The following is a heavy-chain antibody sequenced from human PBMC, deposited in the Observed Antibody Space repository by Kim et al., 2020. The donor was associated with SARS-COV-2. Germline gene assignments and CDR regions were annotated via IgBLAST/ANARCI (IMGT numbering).Heavy chain of an antibody. V-gene: IGHV4-34*01. CDR2: INHSGST. D-gene: IGHD6-6*01. Sequence: SETLSLTCAVYGGSFSGYYWSWIRQPPGKGLEWIGEINHSGSTNYNPSLKSRVTISVDTSKNQFSLKLSSVTAADTAVYYCAMRVEYSSSSGIGDYWGQGTLVTVSS. CDR3: AMRVEYSSSSGIGDY. J-gene: IGHJ4*02. CDR1: GGSFSGYY.